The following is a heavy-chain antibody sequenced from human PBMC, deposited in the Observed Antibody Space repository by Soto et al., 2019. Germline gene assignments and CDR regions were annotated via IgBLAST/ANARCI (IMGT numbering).Heavy chain of an antibody. CDR3: ARDPGNYEDEYYYYYMDV. V-gene: IGHV3-74*01. CDR1: GFTFSSYW. J-gene: IGHJ6*03. Sequence: GGSLRLSCAASGFTFSSYWMHWVRQAPGKGLVWVSRINSDGSSTSYADSVKGRFTISRDNAKNTLYLQMNSLRAEDTAVYYCARDPGNYEDEYYYYYMDVWGKGTTVTVSS. CDR2: INSDGSST. D-gene: IGHD4-4*01.